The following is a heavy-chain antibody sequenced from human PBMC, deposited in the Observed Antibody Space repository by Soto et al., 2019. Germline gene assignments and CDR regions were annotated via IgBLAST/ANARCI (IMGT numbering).Heavy chain of an antibody. D-gene: IGHD3-16*01. CDR1: GFTFSSYS. CDR3: ARRWGYDAFDI. Sequence: PGGSLRLSCAASGFTFSSYSMNWVRQAPGKGLEWVSFISSATTTKYYADSVKGRFTISRDNSKNTLYLQMNSLRAEDTAVYYCARRWGYDAFDIWGQGTMVTVSS. CDR2: ISSATTTK. V-gene: IGHV3-48*01. J-gene: IGHJ3*02.